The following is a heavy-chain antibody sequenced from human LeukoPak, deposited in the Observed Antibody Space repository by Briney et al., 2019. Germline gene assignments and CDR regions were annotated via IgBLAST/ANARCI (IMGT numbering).Heavy chain of an antibody. CDR3: ARVPYYDILTGYSDY. V-gene: IGHV3-7*01. CDR1: GFTFSSYW. D-gene: IGHD3-9*01. CDR2: IKQDGSEK. J-gene: IGHJ4*02. Sequence: GGSLRLSCAASGFTFSSYWMSWVRQAPGKGLEWVANIKQDGSEKYYVDSVKGRFTISRDNAKNSLYLQMNSLRAEDTAVYYCARVPYYDILTGYSDYWGQGTLVTVSS.